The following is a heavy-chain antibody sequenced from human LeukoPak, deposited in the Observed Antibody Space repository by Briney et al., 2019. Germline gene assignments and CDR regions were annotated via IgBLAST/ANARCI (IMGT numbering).Heavy chain of an antibody. CDR2: IRSKANSYAT. CDR1: GFTFSGSA. Sequence: GGSLRLSCAASGFTFSGSAMHWVRQASGKGLEWVGRIRSKANSYATAYAASVKGRFTISRDDSKNTAYLQMNSLKTEDTAVYYCTSYIRYDSSGYYSDDAFDIWGQGTMVTVSS. V-gene: IGHV3-73*01. J-gene: IGHJ3*02. CDR3: TSYIRYDSSGYYSDDAFDI. D-gene: IGHD3-22*01.